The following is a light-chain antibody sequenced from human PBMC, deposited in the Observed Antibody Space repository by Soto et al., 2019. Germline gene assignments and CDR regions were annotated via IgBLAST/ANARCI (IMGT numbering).Light chain of an antibody. CDR2: GAS. CDR1: QSISSN. CDR3: QQYGNWPPWT. J-gene: IGKJ1*01. V-gene: IGKV3-15*01. Sequence: EIVMTQSPATLSVSPGERATLSCRASQSISSNLAWYQQKPGQAPRLLIYGASTRATGIPARFSGSGSGTEFTLTISSLQSEDFAVYFCQQYGNWPPWTFVQGTKVEIK.